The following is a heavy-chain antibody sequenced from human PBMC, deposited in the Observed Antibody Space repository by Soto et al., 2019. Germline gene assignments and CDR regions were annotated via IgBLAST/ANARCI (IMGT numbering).Heavy chain of an antibody. CDR1: GDSVSSNSAA. V-gene: IGHV6-1*01. Sequence: PSQTLSLTCAISGDSVSSNSAAWNWIRQSPSRGLEWLGRTYYRSTRWYNDYAVSVKSRITVNPDTSKNQFSLHLNSVTPEDTAVYYCAGTISLQWYYMDVWDKRTTVTVSS. CDR2: TYYRSTRWYN. D-gene: IGHD1-7*01. CDR3: AGTISLQWYYMDV. J-gene: IGHJ6*03.